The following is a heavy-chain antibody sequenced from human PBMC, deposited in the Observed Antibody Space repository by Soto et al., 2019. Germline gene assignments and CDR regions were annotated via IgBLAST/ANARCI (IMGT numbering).Heavy chain of an antibody. CDR2: ISYDGSNK. D-gene: IGHD3-9*01. J-gene: IGHJ4*02. CDR1: GFTFSSYA. V-gene: IGHV3-30-3*01. CDR3: ARERGRGYDILTGLIDY. Sequence: GGSLRLSCAASGFTFSSYAMHWVRQAPGKGLEWVAVISYDGSNKYYADSVKGRFTISRDNSKNTLYLQMNSLRAEDTAVYYCARERGRGYDILTGLIDYWGQGTLVTVSS.